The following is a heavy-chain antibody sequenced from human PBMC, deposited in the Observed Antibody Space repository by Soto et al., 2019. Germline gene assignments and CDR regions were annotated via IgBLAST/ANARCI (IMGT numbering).Heavy chain of an antibody. CDR3: ASHLIVVVVAATYH. V-gene: IGHV3-23*01. CDR2: ISGSGGST. D-gene: IGHD2-15*01. Sequence: GGSVRLSCAASGFTFSSYAMSWVRQALGKGLEWVSAISGSGGSTYYADSVKGRFTISRDNSKNTLYLQMNSLRAEDTAVYYCASHLIVVVVAATYHWGQGTLVTVSS. CDR1: GFTFSSYA. J-gene: IGHJ5*02.